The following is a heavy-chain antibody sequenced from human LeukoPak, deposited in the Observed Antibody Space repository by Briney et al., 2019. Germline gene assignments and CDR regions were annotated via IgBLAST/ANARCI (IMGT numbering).Heavy chain of an antibody. CDR1: GFTFSSYG. V-gene: IGHV3-33*01. CDR2: IWYDGSNK. D-gene: IGHD3-16*01. CDR3: ARGGPDYYFDY. Sequence: GRSLRLSCAASGFTFSSYGMHWVRQAPGKGLEWVAVIWYDGSNKYYADSVKGRFTISRDNSKNTLYLQMNSLRAEDTAVYYCARGGPDYYFDYWGQGTLVTVSS. J-gene: IGHJ4*02.